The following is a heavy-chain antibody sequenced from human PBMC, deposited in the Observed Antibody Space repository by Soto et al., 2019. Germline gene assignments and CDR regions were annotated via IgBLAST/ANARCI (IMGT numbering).Heavy chain of an antibody. Sequence: EVQLVESGGGLVPPGGSLRLSCAASGFTFSSSWMSWVRQAPGQGLEWVANIKPAGSEKYYVDSVKGRFTISRDNAKNSRDQQMNSRRAEDTAVYYCARAGYCSGGSGDSDFDDWGQGTLVTVSS. J-gene: IGHJ4*02. CDR3: ARAGYCSGGSGDSDFDD. CDR1: GFTFSSSW. CDR2: IKPAGSEK. V-gene: IGHV3-7*01. D-gene: IGHD2-15*01.